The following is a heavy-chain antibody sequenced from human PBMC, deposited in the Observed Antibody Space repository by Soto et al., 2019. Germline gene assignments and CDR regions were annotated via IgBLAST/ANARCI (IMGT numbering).Heavy chain of an antibody. V-gene: IGHV4-61*01. CDR3: ARVRASLMVCDY. CDR1: GGSVSSGSDY. Sequence: SETLCLTCTVSGGSVSSGSDYWSWIRQPPGKGLEWIGYIYYSGSTNYNPSLKSRVTISVDTSKNQFSLKLSSVTAADTAVYYCARVRASLMVCDYWGQGTLVTVSS. D-gene: IGHD2-8*01. CDR2: IYYSGST. J-gene: IGHJ4*02.